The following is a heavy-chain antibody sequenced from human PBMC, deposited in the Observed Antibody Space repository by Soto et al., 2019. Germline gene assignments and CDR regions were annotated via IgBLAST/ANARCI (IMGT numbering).Heavy chain of an antibody. CDR3: VRDGVGATTFFGYSDY. V-gene: IGHV3-30*02. CDR1: GFTFSLYG. Sequence: QVQLVESGGGVVQPGGSLTLSCAASGFTFSLYGMHWVRQAPGKGLEWVAFVRLDGSEKNYADSVKGRFTISRDNSKNKLYLEMNSLGADDTAVYYCVRDGVGATTFFGYSDYWGQGALVTVSS. D-gene: IGHD1-26*01. J-gene: IGHJ4*02. CDR2: VRLDGSEK.